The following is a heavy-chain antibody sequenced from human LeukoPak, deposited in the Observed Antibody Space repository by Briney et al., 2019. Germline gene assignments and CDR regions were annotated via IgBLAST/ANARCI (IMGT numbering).Heavy chain of an antibody. J-gene: IGHJ4*02. Sequence: PSETLSLTCTVSGGSINSYYWSWIRQPPGKGLEWIGYIYYSGNTNYNPSLKSRVTISVDTSKNQFSLKMRSVTAADTAVYYCARDRRDTSMVWDYWGQGTLVTVSS. CDR2: IYYSGNT. D-gene: IGHD5-18*01. CDR3: ARDRRDTSMVWDY. V-gene: IGHV4-59*01. CDR1: GGSINSYY.